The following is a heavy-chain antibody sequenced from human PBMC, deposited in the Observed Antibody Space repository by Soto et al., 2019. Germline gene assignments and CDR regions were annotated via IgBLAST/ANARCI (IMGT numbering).Heavy chain of an antibody. CDR3: VRPDSTGYYSH. D-gene: IGHD3-9*01. CDR1: GYSFTTFW. CDR2: VDPRDSYT. J-gene: IGHJ4*02. Sequence: PGESLKISCKGSGYSFTTFWITWVRQMPGKGLEWMGTVDPRDSYTNYSPSFQGHVTISADKSISTAYLQWSSLKASDTAMYYCVRPDSTGYYSHWGQGTPVTVSS. V-gene: IGHV5-10-1*01.